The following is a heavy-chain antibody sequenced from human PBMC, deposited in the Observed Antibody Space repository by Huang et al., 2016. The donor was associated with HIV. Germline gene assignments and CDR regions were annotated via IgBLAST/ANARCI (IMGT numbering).Heavy chain of an antibody. Sequence: EVQLVESGGGLVQPGGSLRLSCAASGFTFRSYWMHWVRQAPGKGLVWVSRSNGDGISTNYADSVKGRFTISRDNAKNTLYVQVNSLRAEDTAVYYCARGTRLTVLWYFDLWGRGTLVIVSS. CDR1: GFTFRSYW. CDR2: SNGDGIST. V-gene: IGHV3-74*01. D-gene: IGHD7-27*01. CDR3: ARGTRLTVLWYFDL. J-gene: IGHJ2*01.